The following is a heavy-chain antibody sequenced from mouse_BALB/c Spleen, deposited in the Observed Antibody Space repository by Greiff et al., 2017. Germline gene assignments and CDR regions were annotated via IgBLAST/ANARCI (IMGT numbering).Heavy chain of an antibody. D-gene: IGHD2-4*01. V-gene: IGHV2-9-2*01. Sequence: QVQLKQSGPGLVAPSQSLSITCTVSGFSLTSYDISWIRQPPGKGLEWLGVIWTGGGTNYNSAFMSRLSISKDNSKSQVFLKMNSLQPDDTAIYYCVRDLYDYGFDYWGQGTTLTVSS. J-gene: IGHJ2*01. CDR1: GFSLTSYD. CDR3: VRDLYDYGFDY. CDR2: IWTGGGT.